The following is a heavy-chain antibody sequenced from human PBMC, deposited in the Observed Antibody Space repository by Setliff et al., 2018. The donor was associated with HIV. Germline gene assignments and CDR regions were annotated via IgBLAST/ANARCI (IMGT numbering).Heavy chain of an antibody. Sequence: ASVKVSCKASGYTFTNYYIHWVRQAPGQGLEWMGGTNPILGSANYAQKFQVRFTMTADRSTDTAYMELSGLRSEDTAIYYCVLYSTGASRFDYWGQGTLVTVSS. CDR1: GYTFTNYY. CDR2: TNPILGSA. V-gene: IGHV1-46*01. D-gene: IGHD2-8*01. J-gene: IGHJ4*02. CDR3: VLYSTGASRFDY.